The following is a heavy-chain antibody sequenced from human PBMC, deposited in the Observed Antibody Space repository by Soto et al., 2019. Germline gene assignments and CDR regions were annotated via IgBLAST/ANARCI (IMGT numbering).Heavy chain of an antibody. CDR3: ARHRSIGMYYGSGSAGMDV. D-gene: IGHD3-10*01. V-gene: IGHV5-51*01. Sequence: GESLKISCKGSGYSFTSYWIGWVRQMPGKVLEWMGIIYPGDSDTRYSPSFQGQVTISADKSSSTAYLQWSSLKASDTAMYYCARHRSIGMYYGSGSAGMDVWGQGXTVTVSS. J-gene: IGHJ6*02. CDR2: IYPGDSDT. CDR1: GYSFTSYW.